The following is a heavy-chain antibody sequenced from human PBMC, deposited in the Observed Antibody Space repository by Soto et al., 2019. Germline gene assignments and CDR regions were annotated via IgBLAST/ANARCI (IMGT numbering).Heavy chain of an antibody. J-gene: IGHJ4*02. CDR3: ATEVGYYKRCFDA. CDR1: GLTIGDSW. V-gene: IGHV3-15*01. Sequence: EVQLVESGGGLVKPVRSLSLAFAASGLTIGDSWIRCVHQAPGRGLEWVGRIKSKTDGRATGYAAPVKGRFTISKDDSKNTLYLQMHSVKIEDTAVYYGATEVGYYKRCFDAWGQGNLVTVFS. CDR2: IKSKTDGRAT. D-gene: IGHD3-9*01.